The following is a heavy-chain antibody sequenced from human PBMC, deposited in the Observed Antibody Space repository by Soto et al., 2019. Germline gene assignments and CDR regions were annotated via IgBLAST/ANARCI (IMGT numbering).Heavy chain of an antibody. CDR3: AKDGLGSCTGGTCYGSDY. V-gene: IGHV3-23*01. D-gene: IGHD2-15*01. Sequence: EVQLLESGGNLVQPGGYLRLSCAASGFTFSSYVMSWVRQAPGKGLEWVSTISGSGAGIYDADSVKGRFTISRDNSKNTVYLQMNSLRAEDTAVYYCAKDGLGSCTGGTCYGSDYWGQGTLVTVSS. J-gene: IGHJ4*02. CDR2: ISGSGAGI. CDR1: GFTFSSYV.